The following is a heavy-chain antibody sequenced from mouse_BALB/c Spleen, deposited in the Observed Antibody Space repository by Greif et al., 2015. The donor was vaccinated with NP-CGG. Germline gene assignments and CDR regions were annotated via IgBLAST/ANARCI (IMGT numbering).Heavy chain of an antibody. Sequence: QVQPQQSGAELVKPGASVKLSCKASGYTFTSYWMHWVKQRPGQGLEWIGEINPSNGRTNYNEKFKSKATLTVDKSSSTAYMQLSSLTSEDSAVYYCAIYDGYYYYAMDYWGQGTSVTVSS. CDR3: AIYDGYYYYAMDY. CDR2: INPSNGRT. V-gene: IGHV1S81*02. D-gene: IGHD2-3*01. J-gene: IGHJ4*01. CDR1: GYTFTSYW.